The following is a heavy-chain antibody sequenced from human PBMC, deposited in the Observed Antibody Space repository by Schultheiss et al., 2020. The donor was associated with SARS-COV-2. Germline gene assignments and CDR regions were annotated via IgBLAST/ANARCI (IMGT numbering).Heavy chain of an antibody. CDR2: ISAYNGNT. CDR1: GYTFTSYG. Sequence: GGSLRLSCKASGYTFTSYGISWVRQAPGQGLEWMGWISAYNGNTNYAQKLQGRVTMTTDTSTSTAYMELRSLRSDDTAVYYCARDRHCSSTSCYRYYYYMDVWGKGTTVTVSS. CDR3: ARDRHCSSTSCYRYYYYMDV. V-gene: IGHV1-18*01. D-gene: IGHD2-2*01. J-gene: IGHJ6*03.